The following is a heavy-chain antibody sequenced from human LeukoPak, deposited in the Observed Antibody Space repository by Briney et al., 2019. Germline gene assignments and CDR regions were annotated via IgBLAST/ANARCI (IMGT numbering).Heavy chain of an antibody. Sequence: SETLSLTCSVSGDSITGYYWGWIRQPPGKGLEWIGNIYYTGNTYYNSSLKSRVTISLDTSKNQFSLKLSSVTAADTAVYYCARDLATYYDFWSGYYTPAKVASNDYWGQGTLVTVSS. J-gene: IGHJ4*02. CDR2: IYYTGNT. CDR3: ARDLATYYDFWSGYYTPAKVASNDY. V-gene: IGHV4-38-2*02. D-gene: IGHD3-3*01. CDR1: GDSITGYY.